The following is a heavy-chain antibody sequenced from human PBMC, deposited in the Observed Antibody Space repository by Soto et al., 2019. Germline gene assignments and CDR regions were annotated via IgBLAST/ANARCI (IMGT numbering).Heavy chain of an antibody. CDR1: GFTFSSYW. D-gene: IGHD3-3*01. Sequence: VQLVESGGGLVQPGGSLRLSCAASGFTFSSYWMSWVRQAPGKGLEWVANIKQDGSEKYYVHSVKGRFTISRDNAKNSLYLQMNSLRAEDTAVYYCARAPALYYDFWSGYFDYWGQGTLVTVSS. J-gene: IGHJ4*02. V-gene: IGHV3-7*01. CDR2: IKQDGSEK. CDR3: ARAPALYYDFWSGYFDY.